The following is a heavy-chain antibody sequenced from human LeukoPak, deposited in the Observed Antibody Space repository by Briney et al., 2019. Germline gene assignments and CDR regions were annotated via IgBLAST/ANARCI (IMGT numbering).Heavy chain of an antibody. Sequence: GGSLRLSCAASGFIFSNFGMSWVRQAPGRGLEWVSAISSSGGTTYYADSVKGRFTISRDTSTNTLSMQLNSLRAEHAAVYYFAKDSAKKYDAYWGQGTLVTVSS. V-gene: IGHV3-23*01. CDR2: ISSSGGTT. CDR3: AKDSAKKYDAY. J-gene: IGHJ4*02. D-gene: IGHD3-16*01. CDR1: GFIFSNFG.